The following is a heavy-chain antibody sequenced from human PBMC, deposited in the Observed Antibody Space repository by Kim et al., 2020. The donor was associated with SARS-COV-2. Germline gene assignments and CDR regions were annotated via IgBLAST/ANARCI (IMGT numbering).Heavy chain of an antibody. CDR1: GGTFSSYA. CDR3: ARVSGIYGSGSYSPYYFDY. D-gene: IGHD3-10*01. V-gene: IGHV1-69*06. Sequence: SVKVSCKASGGTFSSYAISWVRQAPGQGLEWMGGIIPIFGTANYAQKFQGRVTITADKSTSTAYMELSSLRSEDTAVYYCARVSGIYGSGSYSPYYFDYWGQGTLVTVSS. CDR2: IIPIFGTA. J-gene: IGHJ4*02.